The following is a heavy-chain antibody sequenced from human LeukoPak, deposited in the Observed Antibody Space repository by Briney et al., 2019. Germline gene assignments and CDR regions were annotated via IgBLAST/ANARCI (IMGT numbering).Heavy chain of an antibody. J-gene: IGHJ4*02. CDR1: GGSISSYY. CDR3: ARHGGIAAVDY. CDR2: IYYSGST. D-gene: IGHD6-13*01. V-gene: IGHV4-59*08. Sequence: SQTLSLTCTVSGGSISSYYWSWIRQPPGKGLEWIGYIYYSGSTNYNPSLKSRVTISADTSKNQFSLKLSSVTAADTAVYYCARHGGIAAVDYWGQGTLVTVSS.